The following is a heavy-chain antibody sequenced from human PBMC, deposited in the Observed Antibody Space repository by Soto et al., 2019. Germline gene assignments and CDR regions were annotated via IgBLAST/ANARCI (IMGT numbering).Heavy chain of an antibody. CDR3: ARDVSPGSSSLYLDAFDI. J-gene: IGHJ3*02. V-gene: IGHV3-7*05. CDR2: IRRDGGAT. CDR1: GFSFSNYW. Sequence: EVQLVESGGALVQPGESLRLSCEASGFSFSNYWMTWVRQAPGKVLEWVANIRRDGGATSYLDSVRGRFTISRDNAENSLYLQMNSLRAEDTALYYCARDVSPGSSSLYLDAFDIWGQGTMVTVSS. D-gene: IGHD6-13*01.